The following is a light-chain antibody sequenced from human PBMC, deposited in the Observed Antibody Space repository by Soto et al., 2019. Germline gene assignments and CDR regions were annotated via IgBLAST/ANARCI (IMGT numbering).Light chain of an antibody. V-gene: IGKV2-28*01. CDR1: QSLLHSNGYNY. CDR2: LGS. J-gene: IGKJ4*01. Sequence: DIVMTQSPLSLPITPGEPASISCRSSQSLLHSNGYNYLDWYLQKPGQSPQLLIYLGSNRASGVPDRFSGSGSGTDFTLTINSLQPEDVGTYYCQTYDSMPLTFGGGTKVDIK. CDR3: QTYDSMPLT.